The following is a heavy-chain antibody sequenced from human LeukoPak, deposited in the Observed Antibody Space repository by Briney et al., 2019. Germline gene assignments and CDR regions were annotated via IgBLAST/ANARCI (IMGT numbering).Heavy chain of an antibody. D-gene: IGHD3-22*01. V-gene: IGHV4-59*01. CDR1: GGSISSYY. CDR2: IYYSGST. J-gene: IGHJ6*02. Sequence: SETLSLTCTASGGSISSYYWSWIRQPPGKGLEWIGYIYYSGSTNYNPSLKSRVTISVDTSKNQFSLKLSSVTAADAAVYYCARIYDSSGYYGSYGYYYGMDVWGQGTTVTVSS. CDR3: ARIYDSSGYYGSYGYYYGMDV.